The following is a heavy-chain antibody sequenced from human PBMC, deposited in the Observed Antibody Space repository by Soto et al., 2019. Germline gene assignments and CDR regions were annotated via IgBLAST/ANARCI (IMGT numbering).Heavy chain of an antibody. CDR3: ARAELERGEVGYFGMDV. CDR1: GYTFSNYA. Sequence: QVQLVQSGAELKKPGASVKVSCKTSGYTFSNYAISWVRQAPGQGLEWMGWISSYNSNNGDTKSAQMPEGREPITIDTPAPTADCELRSLRSDDTAVYYCARAELERGEVGYFGMDVWGQGTTVTVSS. J-gene: IGHJ6*02. D-gene: IGHD1-1*01. V-gene: IGHV1-18*04. CDR2: ISSYNSNNGDT.